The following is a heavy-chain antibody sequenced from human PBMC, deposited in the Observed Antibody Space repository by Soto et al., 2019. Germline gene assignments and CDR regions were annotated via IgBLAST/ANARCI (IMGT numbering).Heavy chain of an antibody. V-gene: IGHV4-59*01. J-gene: IGHJ5*02. CDR2: IYYSGST. CDR1: GGPISTYY. Sequence: PSETLSLTCTVSGGPISTYYWSWIRQPPGKGLEWIGYIYYSGSTNYNPSLKSRVTISVDTSKNQFSLKLSSVTAADTAVYYCTREGRISSGSNWFDPWGQGTLVTVSS. D-gene: IGHD6-19*01. CDR3: TREGRISSGSNWFDP.